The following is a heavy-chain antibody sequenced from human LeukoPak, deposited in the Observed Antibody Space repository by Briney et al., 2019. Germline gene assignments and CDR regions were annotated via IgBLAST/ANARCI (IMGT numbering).Heavy chain of an antibody. D-gene: IGHD3-22*01. CDR2: ISGSGGST. V-gene: IGHV3-23*01. Sequence: GGSLRLSCAASGFTFSSYAMSWVRQAPGKGLEWVSVISGSGGSTYYADSVKGRFTISRDNSKNTLYLQMNSLRAEDTAVYYCAKEVVVVITTPTEAGFDYWGQGTLVTVSS. J-gene: IGHJ4*02. CDR3: AKEVVVVITTPTEAGFDY. CDR1: GFTFSSYA.